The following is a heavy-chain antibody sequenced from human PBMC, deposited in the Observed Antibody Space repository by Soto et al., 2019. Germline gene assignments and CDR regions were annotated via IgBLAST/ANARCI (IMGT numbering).Heavy chain of an antibody. CDR3: ARWGTTGRLDV. V-gene: IGHV3-33*05. J-gene: IGHJ4*02. Sequence: QVQLVESGGGVVQPGTSLRLSCVGSGFTFRSYVIHWVRQAPGKGLEWVALTSYDGSNNFYGDSVKGRFTISRHNSRNTVELQMDSLRFDDTALYYCARWGTTGRLDVWGQGTLVSVSS. CDR2: TSYDGSNN. CDR1: GFTFRSYV. D-gene: IGHD3-16*01.